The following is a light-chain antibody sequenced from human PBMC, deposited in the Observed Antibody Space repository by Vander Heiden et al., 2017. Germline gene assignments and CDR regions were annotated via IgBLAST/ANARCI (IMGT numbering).Light chain of an antibody. CDR1: QSISSY. V-gene: IGKV1-39*01. J-gene: IGKJ4*01. Sequence: DIQMTQSPSSLSASVGDRVTITSRASQSISSYLNWYQQKPGKAPKLLIYAASSLQSGVPSRFSGSGAGKDFTLTISSLQPEDFATYYCQQSNSTRLTFGGGTKVEIK. CDR2: AAS. CDR3: QQSNSTRLT.